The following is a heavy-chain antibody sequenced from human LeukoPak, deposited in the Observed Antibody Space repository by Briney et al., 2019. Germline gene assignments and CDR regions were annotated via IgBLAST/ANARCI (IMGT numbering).Heavy chain of an antibody. Sequence: GASVKVSCKASGYTFTGYYMHWVRQAPGQGLEWMGWINPNSGGTNYAQKLQGRVTMTTDTSTSTAYMELSSLRSEDTAVYYCAGGITIFGVVIIVGSFDIWGQGTMVTVSS. D-gene: IGHD3-3*01. CDR1: GYTFTGYY. V-gene: IGHV1-2*02. CDR3: AGGITIFGVVIIVGSFDI. CDR2: INPNSGGT. J-gene: IGHJ3*02.